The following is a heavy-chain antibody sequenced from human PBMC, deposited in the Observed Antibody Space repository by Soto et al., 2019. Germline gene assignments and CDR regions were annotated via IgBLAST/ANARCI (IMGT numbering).Heavy chain of an antibody. V-gene: IGHV4-59*10. CDR2: IYTSGST. CDR3: ARVSSEHGYNYYFDY. J-gene: IGHJ4*02. D-gene: IGHD5-12*01. CDR1: GGSFSGYY. Sequence: SETLSLTCAVYGGSFSGYYWSWIRQPAGKGLEWIGRIYTSGSTNYNPSLKSRVTMSVDTSKNQFSLKLSSVTAADTAVYYCARVSSEHGYNYYFDYWGQGTLVTVSS.